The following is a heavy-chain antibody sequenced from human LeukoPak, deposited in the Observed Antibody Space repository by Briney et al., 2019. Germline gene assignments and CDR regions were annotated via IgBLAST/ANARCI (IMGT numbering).Heavy chain of an antibody. J-gene: IGHJ4*02. V-gene: IGHV3-33*01. D-gene: IGHD1-14*01. Sequence: GGSLRLSCAASGFTFSSYGMHWVRQAPGKGLEWVAVIWYDGSNKYYADSVKGRFTISRDDSKNTLYLQMNSLKTEDTAVYYCTTDLVTRCDYWGQGTLVTVSS. CDR2: IWYDGSNK. CDR1: GFTFSSYG. CDR3: TTDLVTRCDY.